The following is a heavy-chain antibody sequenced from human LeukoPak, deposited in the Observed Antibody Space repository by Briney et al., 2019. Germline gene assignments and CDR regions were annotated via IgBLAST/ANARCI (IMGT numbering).Heavy chain of an antibody. CDR1: GGSISSSSYY. J-gene: IGHJ4*02. D-gene: IGHD5-18*01. CDR3: ARGAAMVHVDY. V-gene: IGHV4-30-4*01. Sequence: SETLSLTCTVSGGSISSSSYYWSWIRQPPGKGLEWIGYIYYSGSTYYNPSLKSRVTISVDTSKNQFSLKLSSVTAADTAVYYCARGAAMVHVDYWGQGTLVTVSS. CDR2: IYYSGST.